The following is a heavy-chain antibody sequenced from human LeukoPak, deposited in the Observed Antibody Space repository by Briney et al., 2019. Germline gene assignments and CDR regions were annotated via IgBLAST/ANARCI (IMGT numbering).Heavy chain of an antibody. D-gene: IGHD5-18*01. V-gene: IGHV3-9*01. J-gene: IGHJ6*02. Sequence: GGSLRLSCAASGFTFDDYAMHWVRQAPGKGLEWVSGISWNSGSIGYADSVKGRFTISRDNAKNSLYLQMNSLRAEDTALYYCAKAATAMGSGDYYYYGMDVWGQGTTATVSS. CDR1: GFTFDDYA. CDR3: AKAATAMGSGDYYYYGMDV. CDR2: ISWNSGSI.